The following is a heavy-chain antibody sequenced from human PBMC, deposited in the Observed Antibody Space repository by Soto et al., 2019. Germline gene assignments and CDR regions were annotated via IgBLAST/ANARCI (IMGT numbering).Heavy chain of an antibody. V-gene: IGHV4-31*03. J-gene: IGHJ4*02. Sequence: PSETLSLTCTVSGGSISSGGYYWSWIRQHPGKGLEWIGYIYYSGSTYYNPSLKSRVTISVDTSKNQFSLKLSSVTAADTAVYYCARYLAHSTRFLEWQPFDYWGQGTLVTVSS. CDR2: IYYSGST. CDR1: GGSISSGGYY. D-gene: IGHD3-3*01. CDR3: ARYLAHSTRFLEWQPFDY.